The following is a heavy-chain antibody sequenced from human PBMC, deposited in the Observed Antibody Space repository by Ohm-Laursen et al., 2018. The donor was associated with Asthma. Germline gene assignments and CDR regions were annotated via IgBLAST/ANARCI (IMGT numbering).Heavy chain of an antibody. CDR3: ARKAGSCIVSTCYSLDF. V-gene: IGHV1-69*13. D-gene: IGHD2-15*01. CDR2: INSVFGTS. CDR1: GGTLGTSV. Sequence: VASVKVSCKSLGGTLGTSVIGWVRQAPGQGLEWLGGINSVFGTSTYAQKFHDRFTITADEYTSTVNMTLSSLTSEDTAVYYCARKAGSCIVSTCYSLDFWGQGTLVTVSS. J-gene: IGHJ4*02.